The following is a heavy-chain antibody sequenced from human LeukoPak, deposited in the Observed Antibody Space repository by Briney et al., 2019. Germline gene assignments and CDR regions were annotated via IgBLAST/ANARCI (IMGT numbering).Heavy chain of an antibody. V-gene: IGHV4-38-2*01. Sequence: SETLSLTCAVSGYSISSGYYWGWIRQPPGKGLEWIGRIYHSGSTYYNPSLKSRVTISLDTSKNQFSLKLSSVTAADTAVYYCASTGDDYGDYGFDPWGQGTLVTVSS. D-gene: IGHD4-17*01. J-gene: IGHJ5*02. CDR1: GYSISSGYY. CDR3: ASTGDDYGDYGFDP. CDR2: IYHSGST.